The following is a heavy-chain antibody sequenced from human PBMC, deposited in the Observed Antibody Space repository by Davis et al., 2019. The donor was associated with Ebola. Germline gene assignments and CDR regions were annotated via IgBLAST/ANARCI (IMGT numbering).Heavy chain of an antibody. CDR2: IYSGGST. Sequence: GGSLRLSCAASGFTFSSYSMNWVRQAPGKGLEWVSVIYSGGSTYYADSVKGRFTISRDNAKNSLYLQMNSLRAEDTAVYYCARDFKGLLWFGELFPPRGQGTLVTVSS. V-gene: IGHV3-66*01. CDR3: ARDFKGLLWFGELFPP. D-gene: IGHD3-10*01. CDR1: GFTFSSYS. J-gene: IGHJ4*02.